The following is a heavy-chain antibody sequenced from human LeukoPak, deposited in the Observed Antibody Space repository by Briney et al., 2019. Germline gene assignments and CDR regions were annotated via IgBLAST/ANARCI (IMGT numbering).Heavy chain of an antibody. CDR1: GGSISSTNYY. D-gene: IGHD6-13*01. J-gene: IGHJ5*02. CDR2: IYYSGST. V-gene: IGHV4-39*07. CDR3: ARESGIP. Sequence: SETLSLTCSVSGGSISSTNYYWGWIRQPPGKGLEWIGGIYYSGSTSYNPSLESRVTISVDTSKNQFSLKLSSVTAADTAVYYCARESGIPWGQGTLVTVSS.